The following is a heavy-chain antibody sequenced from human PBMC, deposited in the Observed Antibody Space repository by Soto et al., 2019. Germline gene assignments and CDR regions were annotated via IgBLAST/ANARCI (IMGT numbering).Heavy chain of an antibody. CDR3: VSQRTSVRTQAYCAY. CDR1: GGSISSYY. V-gene: IGHV4-4*07. J-gene: IGHJ4*02. Sequence: PSVTLSLTCTVSGGSISSYYWSWIRQPAGKGLEWIGRIYPSGSTTYNPSLNSGVTISVDTSKYQFSLTLNSVTASDTAVYFGVSQRTSVRTQAYCAYWGPGALVTVSS. D-gene: IGHD6-25*01. CDR2: IYPSGST.